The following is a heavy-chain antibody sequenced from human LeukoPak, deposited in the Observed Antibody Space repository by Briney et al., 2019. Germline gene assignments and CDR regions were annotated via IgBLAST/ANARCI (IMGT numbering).Heavy chain of an antibody. CDR2: IYSDGST. V-gene: IGHV3-53*05. Sequence: GGSLRLSCAASGFSVSSNYVTWVSQPRGKGLEWVSVIYSDGSTYYADSVKGRFTISRDNSKNTLYLQMNSLRGEDTAVYYCTDAVAGWGQGSLVTVCS. J-gene: IGHJ4*02. D-gene: IGHD4-23*01. CDR3: TDAVAG. CDR1: GFSVSSNY.